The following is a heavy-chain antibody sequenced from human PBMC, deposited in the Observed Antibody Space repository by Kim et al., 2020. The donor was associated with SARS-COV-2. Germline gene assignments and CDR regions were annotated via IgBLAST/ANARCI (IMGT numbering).Heavy chain of an antibody. CDR1: GFTFSSYS. V-gene: IGHV3-21*01. CDR3: ARDSRYYYDSSGYYYSEYFQH. CDR2: ISSSSSYI. D-gene: IGHD3-22*01. Sequence: GGSLRLSCAASGFTFSSYSMNWVRQAPGKGLEWVSSISSSSSYIYYADSVKGRFTISRDNAKNSLYLQMNSLRAEDTAVYYCARDSRYYYDSSGYYYSEYFQHWAQGTRVPVSS. J-gene: IGHJ1*01.